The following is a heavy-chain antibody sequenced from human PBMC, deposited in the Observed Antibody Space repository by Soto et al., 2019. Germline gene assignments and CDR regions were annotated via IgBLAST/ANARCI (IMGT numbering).Heavy chain of an antibody. CDR1: GYTFTSYG. V-gene: IGHV1-18*01. Sequence: ASVKVSCKASGYTFTSYGISWVRQAPGQGLEWMGWISAYNGNTNYAQKLQGRVTMTTDTSTSTAYMELRSLRSDDTAVYYCARLVPAEKTFCGNYCYYMDVWGKGTTVTVSS. J-gene: IGHJ6*03. CDR3: ARLVPAEKTFCGNYCYYMDV. CDR2: ISAYNGNT. D-gene: IGHD2-2*01.